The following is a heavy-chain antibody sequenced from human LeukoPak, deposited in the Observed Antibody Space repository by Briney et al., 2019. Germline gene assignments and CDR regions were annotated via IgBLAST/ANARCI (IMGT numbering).Heavy chain of an antibody. J-gene: IGHJ5*02. Sequence: GASVKVSCKASGYTFTGYYMHWVRQAPGQGLEWMGWINPNSGGTNYAQKFQGRVTMTRDTSISTAYMKLSRLRSDDTAVYYCARDHHMVRGVSGFDPWGQGTLVTVSS. CDR3: ARDHHMVRGVSGFDP. CDR1: GYTFTGYY. D-gene: IGHD3-10*01. CDR2: INPNSGGT. V-gene: IGHV1-2*02.